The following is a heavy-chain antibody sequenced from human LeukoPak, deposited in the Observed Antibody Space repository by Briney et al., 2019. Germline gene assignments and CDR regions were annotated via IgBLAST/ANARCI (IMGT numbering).Heavy chain of an antibody. J-gene: IGHJ4*02. D-gene: IGHD3-3*01. V-gene: IGHV3-23*01. CDR3: AKPLYDLWSIYFFVY. Sequence: PGGSLRLSCIASGFTFSTYTMAWVRQAPGKGLEWVSGITGSGGATYYADSVKGRFTISRDNSKNTLYLQVDTLRAEDTAVYYCAKPLYDLWSIYFFVYWGQGTLVTVSS. CDR2: ITGSGGAT. CDR1: GFTFSTYT.